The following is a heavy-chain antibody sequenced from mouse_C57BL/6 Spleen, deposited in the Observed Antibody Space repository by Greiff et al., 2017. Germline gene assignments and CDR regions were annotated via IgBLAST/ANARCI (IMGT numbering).Heavy chain of an antibody. V-gene: IGHV1-64*01. D-gene: IGHD1-1*01. Sequence: QVQLQQPGAELVKPGASVKLSCKASGYTFTSYWMHWVKQRPGQGLEWIGMIHPNSGSTNYNEKFKSKATLTVDKSSDTSYMQLSSLTSEDSAVYYCARRRVTTVVANYYAIDYWGQGTSVTVSS. CDR1: GYTFTSYW. CDR3: ARRRVTTVVANYYAIDY. CDR2: IHPNSGST. J-gene: IGHJ4*01.